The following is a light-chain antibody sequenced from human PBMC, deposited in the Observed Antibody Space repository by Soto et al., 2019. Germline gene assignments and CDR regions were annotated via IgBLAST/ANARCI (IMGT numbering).Light chain of an antibody. J-gene: IGKJ5*01. CDR3: QQRSNWPIT. CDR1: QSISSGY. Sequence: EIVLTQSPGTLSLSPGERATLSCRASQSISSGYLAWYQQKPGQAPRLLIYGASSRATGIPDRFSGSGSGTEFTLTISSLEPEDFAVYYCQQRSNWPITFGQGTRLEIK. CDR2: GAS. V-gene: IGKV3D-20*02.